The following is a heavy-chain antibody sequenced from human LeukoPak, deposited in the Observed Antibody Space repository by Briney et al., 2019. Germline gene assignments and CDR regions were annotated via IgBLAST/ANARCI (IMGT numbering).Heavy chain of an antibody. Sequence: KTSETLSLTCAVYGGSFSGYYWSWIRQPPGKGLEWIGEINHSGSTNYNPSLKSRVTISVDTSKNQFSLKLSSVTAADTAVYYCASSYSYGSQTFDYWGQGTLVTVSS. D-gene: IGHD5-18*01. CDR3: ASSYSYGSQTFDY. CDR1: GGSFSGYY. V-gene: IGHV4-34*01. CDR2: INHSGST. J-gene: IGHJ4*02.